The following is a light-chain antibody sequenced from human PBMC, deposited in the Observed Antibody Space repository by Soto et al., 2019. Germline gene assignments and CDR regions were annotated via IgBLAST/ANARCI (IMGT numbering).Light chain of an antibody. V-gene: IGLV1-47*01. CDR3: AAWDDSLSGVV. CDR1: SSNIGSNY. CDR2: RNN. J-gene: IGLJ2*01. Sequence: QSVLTQPPSASGTPGQRVTISCSGSSSNIGSNYVYWYQQLPGTAPKLLIYRNNQRPSGVPDRFSGSKSGTSASLAISGRRSEDEADYYCAAWDDSLSGVVFCGGTKLTV.